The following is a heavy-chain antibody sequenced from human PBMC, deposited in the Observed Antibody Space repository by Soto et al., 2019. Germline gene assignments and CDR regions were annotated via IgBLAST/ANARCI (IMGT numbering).Heavy chain of an antibody. Sequence: EVELVESGGGLVQPGRSLTLACAASGFMFEDYAMHWVRQVPGKGLEWVSGISWNRGDIAYVDSVKGRFTISRDNAKKSVNLQMKSLRAEDTALYYCAKGNVASIKYSGMDVWGQGTTVIVSS. D-gene: IGHD2-15*01. J-gene: IGHJ6*02. CDR3: AKGNVASIKYSGMDV. CDR1: GFMFEDYA. V-gene: IGHV3-9*01. CDR2: ISWNRGDI.